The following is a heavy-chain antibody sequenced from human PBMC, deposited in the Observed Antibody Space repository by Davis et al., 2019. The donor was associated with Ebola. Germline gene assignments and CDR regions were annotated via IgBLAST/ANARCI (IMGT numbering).Heavy chain of an antibody. D-gene: IGHD3-10*01. CDR1: GFTFSSYW. J-gene: IGHJ4*02. Sequence: GESLKISCAASGFTFSSYWMHWVRQAPGKGLVWVSRINSDGSSTSYADSVKGRFTISRDNAKHTLYLQMNSLRVEDTAVYYCATLRDGSGTDYWGQGTLVTVSS. CDR3: ATLRDGSGTDY. V-gene: IGHV3-74*01. CDR2: INSDGSST.